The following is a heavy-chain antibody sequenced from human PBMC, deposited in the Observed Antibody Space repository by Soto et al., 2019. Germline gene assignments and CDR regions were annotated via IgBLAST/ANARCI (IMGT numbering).Heavy chain of an antibody. J-gene: IGHJ3*02. V-gene: IGHV1-69*13. CDR2: IIPIFGTA. CDR1: GGTFSSYA. CDR3: ARDSFGQWLVSDAFDI. Sequence: SVKVSCKASGGTFSSYAISWLRQAPGQGLEWMGGIIPIFGTANYAQKFQGRVTITADESTSTAYMELSSLRSEDTAVYYCARDSFGQWLVSDAFDIWGQGTMVTVSS. D-gene: IGHD6-19*01.